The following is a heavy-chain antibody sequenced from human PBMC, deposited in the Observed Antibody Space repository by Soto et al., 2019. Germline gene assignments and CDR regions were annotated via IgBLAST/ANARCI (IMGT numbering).Heavy chain of an antibody. D-gene: IGHD1-26*01. J-gene: IGHJ4*02. CDR2: ISSSGNTL. CDR1: GFTFSSYE. Sequence: EVQLVESGGGLVQPGGSLRLSCAASGFTFSSYEMNWVRRAPGKGLEWVSYISSSGNTLYYADSVKGRFTISRDNAKNSLYLQMNSLRGEDTAVYYCARDGSYYDYWGQGTLVTVSS. CDR3: ARDGSYYDY. V-gene: IGHV3-48*03.